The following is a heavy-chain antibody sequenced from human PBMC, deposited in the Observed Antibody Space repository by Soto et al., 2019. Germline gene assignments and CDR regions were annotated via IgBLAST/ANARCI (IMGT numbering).Heavy chain of an antibody. J-gene: IGHJ6*02. CDR1: GFTFIDYW. CDR3: ARGIPGHHAVAV. CDR2: IKGDESVT. Sequence: DVQLVESGGGLVQPGGSLRLSCAASGFTFIDYWMHWVRQAPGKGLVWVSRIKGDESVTNYADSVKGRFTISRDNAKNTVFLQINRLRAEDTAVYYCARGIPGHHAVAVWGQGTTVTVSS. D-gene: IGHD2-2*02. V-gene: IGHV3-74*01.